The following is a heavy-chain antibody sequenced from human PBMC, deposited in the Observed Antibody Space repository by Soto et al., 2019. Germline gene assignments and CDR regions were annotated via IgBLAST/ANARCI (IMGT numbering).Heavy chain of an antibody. CDR2: INSDGSST. Sequence: GGSLRLSCAASGFTISRYWMYWVRQDPGKGLVWVSGINSDGSSTTYADSVKNRLTISKDTSKSQVVLTLTNVDPVDTGTYFCARALREALPIYYFDSWGQGTLVTVSS. V-gene: IGHV3-74*01. D-gene: IGHD5-18*01. CDR1: GFTISRYW. J-gene: IGHJ4*02. CDR3: ARALREALPIYYFDS.